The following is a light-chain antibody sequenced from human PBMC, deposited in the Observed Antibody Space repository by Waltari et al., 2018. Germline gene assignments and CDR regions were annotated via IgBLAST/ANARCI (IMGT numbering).Light chain of an antibody. CDR3: HSYDNTNEV. CDR2: ENN. Sequence: NFILTQPHSVSESPGKTVTITCTRSSGSIASDDVQWFQQRPGSAPTTIIYENNLRPPGVPNRFSGSIDTSSNSASLTISGLRTEDEADYHCHSYDNTNEVFGGGTTLTVL. J-gene: IGLJ2*01. V-gene: IGLV6-57*03. CDR1: SGSIASDD.